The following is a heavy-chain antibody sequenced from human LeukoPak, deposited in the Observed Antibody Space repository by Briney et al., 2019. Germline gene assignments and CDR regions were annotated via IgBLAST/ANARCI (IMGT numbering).Heavy chain of an antibody. Sequence: GGSLRLSCAASGFTFSSYAMHWVRQAPGKGLEWVAVISYDGSNKYYTDSVKGRFTISRDNSKNTLYLQMNSLRAEDTAVYYCARVGLQQLVFDYWGQGTLVTVSS. CDR2: ISYDGSNK. J-gene: IGHJ4*02. V-gene: IGHV3-30*04. CDR3: ARVGLQQLVFDY. D-gene: IGHD6-13*01. CDR1: GFTFSSYA.